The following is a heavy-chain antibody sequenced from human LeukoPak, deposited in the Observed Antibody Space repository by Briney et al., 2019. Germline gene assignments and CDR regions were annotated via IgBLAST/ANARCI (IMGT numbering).Heavy chain of an antibody. CDR1: GGSISSYY. CDR2: IYYSGST. D-gene: IGHD1-26*01. Sequence: SETLSLTCTVSGGSISSYYWSWIRQPPGKGLEWIGYIYYSGSTNYNPSLKSRVTISVDTSKNQFSLKLSPVTAADTAVYYCARTSGSYFYYYGMDVWGQGTTVTVSS. V-gene: IGHV4-59*01. J-gene: IGHJ6*02. CDR3: ARTSGSYFYYYGMDV.